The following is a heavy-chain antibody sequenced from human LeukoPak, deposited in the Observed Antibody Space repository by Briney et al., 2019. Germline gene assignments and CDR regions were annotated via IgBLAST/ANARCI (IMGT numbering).Heavy chain of an antibody. CDR1: GGPFSSYA. CDR2: IIPIFGTA. V-gene: IGHV1-69*01. Sequence: GSSVQFSCKASGGPFSSYAISWVRQAPGQGLEWMGGIIPIFGTANYAQKFQGRVTITADESTSTAYMELSSLRSEDTAVYYCARAIPNNDAETPYDAFDIWGQGTMVTVSS. J-gene: IGHJ3*02. CDR3: ARAIPNNDAETPYDAFDI. D-gene: IGHD1-1*01.